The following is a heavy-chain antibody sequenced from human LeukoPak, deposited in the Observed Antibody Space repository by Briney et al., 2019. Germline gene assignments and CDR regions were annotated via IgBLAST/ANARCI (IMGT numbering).Heavy chain of an antibody. D-gene: IGHD3-22*01. J-gene: IGHJ3*01. CDR1: GFTVSSNY. CDR3: ARDTYYYDSSGYLA. Sequence: GGSLRLSCAASGFTVSSNYMSWVRQAPGKGLEWVSVIYSGDSTYYADSVKGRFTISSDNSKNTLYLQMNSLRAEDTAVYYCARDTYYYDSSGYLAWGQGTMVTVSS. CDR2: IYSGDST. V-gene: IGHV3-66*01.